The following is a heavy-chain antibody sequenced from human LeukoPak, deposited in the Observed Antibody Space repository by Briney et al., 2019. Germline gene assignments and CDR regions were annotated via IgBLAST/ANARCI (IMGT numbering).Heavy chain of an antibody. CDR2: IWYDGSNK. Sequence: PGRPLRLSCAASGFTFSSYGMHWVRPAPGKGLGWVAIIWYDGSNKYYADSVKGRFTISRDNSKNTPYLQMNSLRAEDTAVYYCARGVMYYDSSGYLFDYWGQEILVTVSS. CDR1: GFTFSSYG. D-gene: IGHD3-22*01. V-gene: IGHV3-33*01. J-gene: IGHJ4*02. CDR3: ARGVMYYDSSGYLFDY.